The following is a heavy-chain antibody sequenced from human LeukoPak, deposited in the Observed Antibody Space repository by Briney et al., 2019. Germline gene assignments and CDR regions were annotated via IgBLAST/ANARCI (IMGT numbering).Heavy chain of an antibody. Sequence: SETLSLTCTVSGGSISSYYWSWIRQPPGKGLEWIGYIYYSGSTNYNPSLKSRVTISVDTSKNQFSLKLSSVTAADTAVYYCARGNYDFWSGYYPYWGQGTLATVSS. D-gene: IGHD3-3*01. V-gene: IGHV4-59*01. CDR2: IYYSGST. CDR1: GGSISSYY. CDR3: ARGNYDFWSGYYPY. J-gene: IGHJ4*02.